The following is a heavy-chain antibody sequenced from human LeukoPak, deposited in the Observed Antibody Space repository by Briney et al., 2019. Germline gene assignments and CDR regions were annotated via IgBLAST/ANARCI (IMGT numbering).Heavy chain of an antibody. CDR1: GYTFTGYY. J-gene: IGHJ4*02. Sequence: ASVTVSCKASGYTFTGYYMHWVRQAPGQGLEWMGWINPNSGGTNYAQKFQGRVTMTRDTSISTAYMELSRLRSDDTAVYYCARDRPDYGGNVYWGQGTLVTVSS. CDR3: ARDRPDYGGNVY. CDR2: INPNSGGT. D-gene: IGHD4-23*01. V-gene: IGHV1-2*02.